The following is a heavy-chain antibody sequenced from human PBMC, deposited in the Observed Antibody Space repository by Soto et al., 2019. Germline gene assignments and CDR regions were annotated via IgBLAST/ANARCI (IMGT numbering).Heavy chain of an antibody. CDR2: INHSGST. V-gene: IGHV4-34*01. CDR3: ARGRNGRYCYGSGSYYNVPGSSYYYYGMDV. CDR1: GGSFSGYY. D-gene: IGHD3-10*01. Sequence: PSETLSLTCAVYGGSFSGYYWSWIRQPPGKGLEWIGEINHSGSTNYNPSLKSRVTISVDTSKNQFSLKLSSVTAADTAVYYCARGRNGRYCYGSGSYYNVPGSSYYYYGMDVWGQGTTVTVSS. J-gene: IGHJ6*02.